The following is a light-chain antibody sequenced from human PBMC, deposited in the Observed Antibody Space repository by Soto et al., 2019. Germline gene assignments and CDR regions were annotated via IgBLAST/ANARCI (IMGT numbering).Light chain of an antibody. CDR3: QQYNTYQT. Sequence: DIQMTQSPSALSASVGDRVAITCRASQSISSWLAWYQQTPGKAPKLLIYDASSLESGVPSRFSGSGSETETEFTLTISSLQPDDFATYYCQQYNTYQTFGQGTKVEIK. J-gene: IGKJ1*01. CDR2: DAS. CDR1: QSISSW. V-gene: IGKV1-5*01.